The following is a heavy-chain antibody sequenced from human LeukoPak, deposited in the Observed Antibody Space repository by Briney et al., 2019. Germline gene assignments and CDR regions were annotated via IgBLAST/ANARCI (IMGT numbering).Heavy chain of an antibody. CDR3: SRVGATDYYYCMDV. D-gene: IGHD3-10*01. CDR1: GFTFSSYG. J-gene: IGHJ6*03. Sequence: GGSLRLSCAASGFTFSSYGMSWVRQAPGKGLEWVSAISGSGGSTYYADSVKGRFTISRDNSKNTLYLQMNSLRAEDTALYHCSRVGATDYYYCMDVWGKGTTVTISS. V-gene: IGHV3-23*01. CDR2: ISGSGGST.